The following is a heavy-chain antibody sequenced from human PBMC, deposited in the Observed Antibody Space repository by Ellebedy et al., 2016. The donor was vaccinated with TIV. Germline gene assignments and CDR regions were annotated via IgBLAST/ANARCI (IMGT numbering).Heavy chain of an antibody. Sequence: AASVKVSCQASGYTFIDFDINWVRPATGQGLEWVAWMNPKSGNTGSAQNFQGRVTMTRDSSISTAYMALSSLTSEDTAVYYCGRGRGYASTGRVYYFDYWGQGSLVTVSS. D-gene: IGHD2-15*01. J-gene: IGHJ4*02. CDR1: GYTFIDFD. CDR2: MNPKSGNT. CDR3: GRGRGYASTGRVYYFDY. V-gene: IGHV1-8*01.